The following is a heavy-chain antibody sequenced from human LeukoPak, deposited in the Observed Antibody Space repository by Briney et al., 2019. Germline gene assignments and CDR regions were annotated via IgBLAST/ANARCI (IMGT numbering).Heavy chain of an antibody. Sequence: ASVKVSCKASGGTFSSYAISWVRQAPGQGLEWMGRIIPIFGTANYEQKFQGRVTITTDESTSTAYMELSSLRSEDTAVYYCAGRDHDYGDYVYFQHWGQGTLVTVSS. D-gene: IGHD4-17*01. V-gene: IGHV1-69*05. CDR2: IIPIFGTA. CDR3: AGRDHDYGDYVYFQH. CDR1: GGTFSSYA. J-gene: IGHJ1*01.